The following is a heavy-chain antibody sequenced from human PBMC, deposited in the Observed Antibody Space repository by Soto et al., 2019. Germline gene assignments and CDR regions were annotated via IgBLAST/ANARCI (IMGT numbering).Heavy chain of an antibody. V-gene: IGHV3-21*01. CDR2: ISSSSSYI. J-gene: IGHJ3*02. CDR3: ARDSRYSGPGGAFDI. D-gene: IGHD1-26*01. Sequence: PGGSLRLSCAASGFTFSSYSMNWVRQAPGKGLEWVSSISSSSSYIYYADSVKGRFTISRDNAKNSLYLQMNSLRAEDTAVYYCARDSRYSGPGGAFDIWGQGTMVTVSS. CDR1: GFTFSSYS.